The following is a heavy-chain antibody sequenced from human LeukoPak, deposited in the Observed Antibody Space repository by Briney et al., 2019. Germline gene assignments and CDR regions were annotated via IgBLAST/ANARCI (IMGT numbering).Heavy chain of an antibody. V-gene: IGHV3-66*01. D-gene: IGHD1-26*01. CDR3: ARARWELPSPYYFDY. CDR2: IFSGGST. J-gene: IGHJ4*02. CDR1: GFTVSSNY. Sequence: GGSLRLSCAASGFTVSSNYMSWVRQAPGKGLEWVSVIFSGGSTYYADSVKGRFTISRDNSKNTLYLQMNSLRAEDTAVYYCARARWELPSPYYFDYWGQGTLVTVSS.